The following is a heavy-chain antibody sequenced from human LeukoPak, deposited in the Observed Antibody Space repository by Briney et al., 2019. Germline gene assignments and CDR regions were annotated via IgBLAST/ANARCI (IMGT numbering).Heavy chain of an antibody. CDR2: IYSGATT. CDR1: GFTVSTYD. Sequence: GGSLRLSCAASGFTVSTYDMNWVRQAPGKGLEWVSIIYSGATTYYADSVKGRFTISRDTSKNTVSLQMNSLRAEDTAVYFCARVGDHFHWNLDLWGRGTLVTV. V-gene: IGHV3-53*01. CDR3: ARVGDHFHWNLDL. D-gene: IGHD3-3*02. J-gene: IGHJ2*01.